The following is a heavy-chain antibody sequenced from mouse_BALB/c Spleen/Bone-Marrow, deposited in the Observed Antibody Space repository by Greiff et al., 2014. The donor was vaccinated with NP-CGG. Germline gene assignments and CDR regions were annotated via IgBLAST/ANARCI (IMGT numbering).Heavy chain of an antibody. J-gene: IGHJ4*01. CDR1: GYAFTNYW. CDR2: INPGSGGA. D-gene: IGHD4-1*01. Sequence: VQLQQSGAELVRPGTSVQVSCKASGYAFTNYWIEWIKQRPGQGLEWIGVINPGSGGANYNEKFKGKATLTADKSSSTAYIQFSSLTSDDSAVYFCARGLGRRAMDYWGQGTSVTVSS. V-gene: IGHV1-54*01. CDR3: ARGLGRRAMDY.